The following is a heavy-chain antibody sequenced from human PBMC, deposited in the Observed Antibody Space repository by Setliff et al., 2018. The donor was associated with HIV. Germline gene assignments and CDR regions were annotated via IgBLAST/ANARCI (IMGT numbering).Heavy chain of an antibody. CDR1: SESIVSYY. CDR2: IHTSGRT. V-gene: IGHV4-4*08. Sequence: SETLSLTCAVSSESIVSYYWNWIRQPPGRGPEWIGYIHTSGRTKYNPSLKSRLTILVDTSKKQFSLRLTSVTAADTAVYYCSRAAYDAADWLDPWGQGTLVTVSS. J-gene: IGHJ5*02. D-gene: IGHD1-1*01. CDR3: SRAAYDAADWLDP.